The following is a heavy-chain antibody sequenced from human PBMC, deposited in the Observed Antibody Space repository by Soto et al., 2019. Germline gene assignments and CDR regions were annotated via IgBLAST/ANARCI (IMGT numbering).Heavy chain of an antibody. D-gene: IGHD3-16*01. Sequence: GGSLRLSCEASDFSLSPYCMHWVRQVPGRGLEWVARLSSDGFGAAYADSLKGRFFISRDIARNTLSLQMNSLRADDTAVYYCARDLGGPDYWGRGTSVTVSS. CDR3: ARDLGGPDY. CDR1: DFSLSPYC. V-gene: IGHV3-74*03. J-gene: IGHJ4*02. CDR2: LSSDGFGA.